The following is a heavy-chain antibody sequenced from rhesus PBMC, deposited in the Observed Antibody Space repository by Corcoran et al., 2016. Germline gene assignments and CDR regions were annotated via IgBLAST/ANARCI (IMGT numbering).Heavy chain of an antibody. CDR3: AIDRVAGTTVDFDF. D-gene: IGHD1-14*01. V-gene: IGHV4-80*01. Sequence: QVQLQESGPGLVKPSESLSLTCSVSGASIRSYWWSWIRQPPEKGLEWIGEINGKSGTTNSNPSLKSRVTISRDTSNNQFSLKLNSLTAADTAVYYCAIDRVAGTTVDFDFWGQGVVVTISS. CDR2: INGKSGTT. J-gene: IGHJ4*01. CDR1: GASIRSYW.